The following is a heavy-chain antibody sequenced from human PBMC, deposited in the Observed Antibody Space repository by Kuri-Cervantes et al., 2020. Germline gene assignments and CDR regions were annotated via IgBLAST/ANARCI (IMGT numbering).Heavy chain of an antibody. CDR2: INPSGGST. CDR3: ARVRGSGCHHG. Sequence: ASVKVSCKASGYTFTSYYMHWVRQAPGQGLEWMGIINPSGGSTSYAQKFQGRVTMTTDTSTSTAYMELRSLRSDDTAVYYCARVRGSGCHHGWGQGTLVTVSS. J-gene: IGHJ4*02. D-gene: IGHD6-19*01. V-gene: IGHV1-46*01. CDR1: GYTFTSYY.